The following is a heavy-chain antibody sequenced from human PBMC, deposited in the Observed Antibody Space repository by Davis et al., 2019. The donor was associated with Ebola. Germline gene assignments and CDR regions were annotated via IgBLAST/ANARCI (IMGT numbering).Heavy chain of an antibody. V-gene: IGHV3-74*01. Sequence: HTGGSLRLSCAASGFTFSSYWMHWVRQAPGKGLVWVSRINSDGSSTSYADSVKGRFTISRDNAKNTLYLQMNSLRAEDTAVYYCARDIMDSSSVFFYYYGMDVWGQGTTVTVSS. CDR1: GFTFSSYW. CDR3: ARDIMDSSSVFFYYYGMDV. J-gene: IGHJ6*02. D-gene: IGHD6-6*01. CDR2: INSDGSST.